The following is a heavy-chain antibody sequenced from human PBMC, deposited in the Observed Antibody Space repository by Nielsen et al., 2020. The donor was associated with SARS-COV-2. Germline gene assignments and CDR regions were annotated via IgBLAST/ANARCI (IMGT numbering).Heavy chain of an antibody. V-gene: IGHV1-46*01. CDR1: GYTFTSYY. CDR3: ARDSRGEEYDSSGYCFDY. Sequence: ASVKVSCKASGYTFTSYYMHWVRQAPGQGLEWMGIINPSGGSTSYAQKFQGRVTMTRDTSTSTVYMELSSLRSEDTAAYYCARDSRGEEYDSSGYCFDYWGQGTLVTVSS. D-gene: IGHD3-22*01. J-gene: IGHJ4*02. CDR2: INPSGGST.